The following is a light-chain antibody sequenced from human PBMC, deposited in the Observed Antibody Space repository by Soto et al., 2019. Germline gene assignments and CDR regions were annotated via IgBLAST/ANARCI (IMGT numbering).Light chain of an antibody. Sequence: EIVMTQSPLSLPVTPGAPASISCRSSQSLLHSNGYDSLDWYLQKPGQSPQLLIYLGSNRASGVPARFSGSGSGTDFTLTISRVEADDVGVYYCMQALQSPPTFGQGTKVEIK. CDR1: QSLLHSNGYDS. CDR2: LGS. J-gene: IGKJ1*01. CDR3: MQALQSPPT. V-gene: IGKV2-28*01.